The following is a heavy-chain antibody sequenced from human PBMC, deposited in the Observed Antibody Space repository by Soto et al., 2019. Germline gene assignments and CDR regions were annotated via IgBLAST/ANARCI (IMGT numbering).Heavy chain of an antibody. CDR1: VDSISNRSYY. CDR2: IYYSGST. CDR3: ARGLPRFWSGYYSASFDY. Sequence: SETLSLTCTVTVDSISNRSYYWGWIRQPPGKGLEWIGSIYYSGSTYNNPSLKSRVTISVDTSKNQFSLKLSSVTAADTAVYYCARGLPRFWSGYYSASFDYWGQGTLVTVSS. J-gene: IGHJ4*02. D-gene: IGHD3-3*01. V-gene: IGHV4-39*07.